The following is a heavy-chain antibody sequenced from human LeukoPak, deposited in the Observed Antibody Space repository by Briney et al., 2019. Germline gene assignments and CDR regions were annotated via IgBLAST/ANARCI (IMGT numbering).Heavy chain of an antibody. J-gene: IGHJ5*02. Sequence: ASVKVSCKASGYTFTGYYMHWVRQAPGQGLEWMGWINPNSGGTNYAQKFQGGVTMTRDMSTSTDYMELSSLRSEDTAIYYSAGDNSVGDNAWWFDPWGQGTLVTVSS. CDR3: AGDNSVGDNAWWFDP. CDR2: INPNSGGT. V-gene: IGHV1-2*02. CDR1: GYTFTGYY. D-gene: IGHD1-26*01.